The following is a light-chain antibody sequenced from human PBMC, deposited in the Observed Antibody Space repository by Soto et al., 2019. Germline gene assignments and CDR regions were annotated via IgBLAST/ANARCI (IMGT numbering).Light chain of an antibody. Sequence: SALTQPPSASGTPGQRVAIACSGSSSNIGSNTVNWYQQLPGSAPQLLIYSTNQRPSGVPGRFSGSKSGTSASLAISGLQFEDEADYYWAAWDGSLNVVLFGGGPKVTVL. J-gene: IGLJ2*01. CDR3: AAWDGSLNVVL. V-gene: IGLV1-44*01. CDR2: STN. CDR1: SSNIGSNT.